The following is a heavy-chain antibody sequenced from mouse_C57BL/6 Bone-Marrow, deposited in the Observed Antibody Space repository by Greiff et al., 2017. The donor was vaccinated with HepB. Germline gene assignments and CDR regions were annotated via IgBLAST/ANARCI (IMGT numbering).Heavy chain of an antibody. V-gene: IGHV1-81*01. D-gene: IGHD1-1*01. CDR3: ARPSITTVVPYYYAMDY. Sequence: QVQLQQSGAELARPGASVKLSCKASGYTFTSYGISWVKQRTGQGLEWIGEIYPRSGNTYYNEKFKGKATLTADKSSSTAYMELRSLTSEDSAVYFCARPSITTVVPYYYAMDYWGQGTSVTVSS. CDR2: IYPRSGNT. J-gene: IGHJ4*01. CDR1: GYTFTSYG.